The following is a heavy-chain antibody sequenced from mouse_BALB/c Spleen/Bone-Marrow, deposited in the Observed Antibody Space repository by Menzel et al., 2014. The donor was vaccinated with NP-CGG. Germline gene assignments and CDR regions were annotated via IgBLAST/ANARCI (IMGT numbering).Heavy chain of an antibody. CDR1: GYTFTTFW. Sequence: QVQLQQPGAELAKPGASVKMSCKASGYTFTTFWMHWVKQRPGQGLEWIGYINPTTSYTEHSQKFRDKATLTVDKSSSTAYMQLSSLTSEDSAVYYCANGNSFAYWGQGTLVTVSA. CDR2: INPTTSYT. V-gene: IGHV1-7*01. J-gene: IGHJ3*01. D-gene: IGHD2-1*01. CDR3: ANGNSFAY.